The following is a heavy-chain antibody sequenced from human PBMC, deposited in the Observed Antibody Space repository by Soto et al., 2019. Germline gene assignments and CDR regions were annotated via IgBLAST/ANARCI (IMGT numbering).Heavy chain of an antibody. D-gene: IGHD4-17*01. J-gene: IGHJ4*02. CDR2: IKSKTDGGTT. Sequence: GGSLRLSCAASGFTFSNAWMSWVRQAPGKGLEWVGRIKSKTDGGTTDYAAPVKGRFTISRDDSKNTLYLQMNSLKTEDTAVYYCTTDTPLYGDYNYWGQGTLVTVSS. CDR3: TTDTPLYGDYNY. V-gene: IGHV3-15*01. CDR1: GFTFSNAW.